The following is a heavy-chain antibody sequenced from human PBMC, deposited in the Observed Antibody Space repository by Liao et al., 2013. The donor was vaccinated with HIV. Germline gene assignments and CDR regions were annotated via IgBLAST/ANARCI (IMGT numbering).Heavy chain of an antibody. CDR3: ARGETYGSSGYYYVDYFDY. CDR2: IYYSGST. J-gene: IGHJ4*02. CDR1: GGSVSTDHYY. V-gene: IGHV4-39*07. D-gene: IGHD3-22*01. Sequence: QVQLQESGPGLVKPSETLSLTCTVSGGSVSTDHYYWGWIRQPPGKGLEWIASIYYSGSTYYNPSLKSRVTISVDTSKNQFSLRLSSVTAADTAMYYCARGETYGSSGYYYVDYFDYWGQGTLVTVSS.